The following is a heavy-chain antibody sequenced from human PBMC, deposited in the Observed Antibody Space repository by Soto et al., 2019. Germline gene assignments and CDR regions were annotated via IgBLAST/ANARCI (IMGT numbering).Heavy chain of an antibody. D-gene: IGHD3-10*01. CDR1: GGSFSGYY. CDR2: INHSGST. V-gene: IGHV4-34*01. J-gene: IGHJ4*02. CDR3: ASAGYGSGSSY. Sequence: SETLSLTCAVYGGSFSGYYWSWIRQPPGKGLEWIGEINHSGSTNYNPSLKSRVTISVDTSKNQFSLKLSSVTAADTAVYYCASAGYGSGSSYWGQGTLVTVSS.